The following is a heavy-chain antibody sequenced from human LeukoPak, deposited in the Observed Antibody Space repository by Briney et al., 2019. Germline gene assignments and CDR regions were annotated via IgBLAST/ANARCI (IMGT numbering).Heavy chain of an antibody. CDR3: AKDPPLYYDILTGPY. D-gene: IGHD3-9*01. CDR2: ISGSGGST. CDR1: GFTFSSYG. J-gene: IGHJ4*02. Sequence: GGTLRLSCGASGFTFSSYGMSWVRQAPGKGLEWVSAISGSGGSTYYADSVKGRFTISRDNSKNTLYLQMNSLRAEDTAVYYCAKDPPLYYDILTGPYWGQGTLVTVSS. V-gene: IGHV3-23*01.